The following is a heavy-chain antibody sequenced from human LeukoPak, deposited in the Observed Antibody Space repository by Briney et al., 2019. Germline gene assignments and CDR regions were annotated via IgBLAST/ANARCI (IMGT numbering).Heavy chain of an antibody. V-gene: IGHV3-30-3*01. Sequence: GGSLRLSCAASGFTFSRYAMHWVRQAPGKGLEWVAVISYDGSNKYYADSVKGRFTISRDNSKNTLYLQMNSLRAEDTAVYYCAREYYYDSSGHYYVPSYYYYYMDVWGKGTTVTVSS. CDR3: AREYYYDSSGHYYVPSYYYYYMDV. D-gene: IGHD3-22*01. CDR1: GFTFSRYA. CDR2: ISYDGSNK. J-gene: IGHJ6*03.